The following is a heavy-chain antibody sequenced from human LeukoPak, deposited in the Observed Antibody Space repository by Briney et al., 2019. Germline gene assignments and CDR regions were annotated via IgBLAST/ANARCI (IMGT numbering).Heavy chain of an antibody. D-gene: IGHD6-25*01. CDR3: AKAILTSPPTYSSDSYYYYYYGMDV. V-gene: IGHV3-30*18. CDR2: ISYDGSNK. CDR1: GFTFSSYG. Sequence: GGSLRLSCAASGFTFSSYGMHWVRQAPGKGLEWVAVISYDGSNKYYADSVKGRFTISRDNSKNTLYLQMNSLRAEDTAVYYCAKAILTSPPTYSSDSYYYYYYGMDVWGQGTTVTVSS. J-gene: IGHJ6*02.